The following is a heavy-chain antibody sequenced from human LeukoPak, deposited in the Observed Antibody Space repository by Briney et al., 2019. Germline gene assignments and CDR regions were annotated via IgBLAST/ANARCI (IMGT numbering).Heavy chain of an antibody. CDR2: INPSGGST. CDR3: ARDVLTTFGYFSAADDF. V-gene: IGHV1-46*01. D-gene: IGHD3-10*02. J-gene: IGHJ4*02. Sequence: ASVKVSCKASGYTFTSYYIHWVRQAPGQGLEWMGIINPSGGSTSYAQKFQGRVTMTRDTSTGTVYMELSRLRSDDTAMYYCARDVLTTFGYFSAADDFWGQGTLVTVSS. CDR1: GYTFTSYY.